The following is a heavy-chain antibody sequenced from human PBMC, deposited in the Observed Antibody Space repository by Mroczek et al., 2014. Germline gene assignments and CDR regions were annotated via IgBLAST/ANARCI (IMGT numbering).Heavy chain of an antibody. CDR2: INHSGST. Sequence: QVQLQESGAGLLKPSETLSLTCAVYGGSFSGYYWSWIRQPPGKGLEWIGEINHSGSTNYNPSLKSRVTISVDTSKNQFSLKLSSVTAADTAVYYCAGYCSSTSCYTVYYYMDVWGKGTTVTVSS. CDR1: GGSFSGYY. CDR3: AGYCSSTSCYTVYYYMDV. V-gene: IGHV4-34*01. D-gene: IGHD2-2*02. J-gene: IGHJ6*03.